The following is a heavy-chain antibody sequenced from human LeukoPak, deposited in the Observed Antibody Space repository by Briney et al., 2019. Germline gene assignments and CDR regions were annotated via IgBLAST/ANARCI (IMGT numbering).Heavy chain of an antibody. J-gene: IGHJ4*02. V-gene: IGHV3-7*01. CDR2: IKQDGSQE. Sequence: GGSLGLSCAASGFTFSTYWMSWVRQAPGKGLEWVANIKQDGSQEYYVDSVKGRFTISRDNAKNSLYLQMNSLRVEDTAVYYCVREEYGDHMWWWGQGTPVTVSS. CDR1: GFTFSTYW. D-gene: IGHD4-17*01. CDR3: VREEYGDHMWW.